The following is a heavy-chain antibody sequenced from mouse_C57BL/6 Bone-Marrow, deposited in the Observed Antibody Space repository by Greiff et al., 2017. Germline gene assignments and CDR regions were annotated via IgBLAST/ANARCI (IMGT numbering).Heavy chain of an antibody. CDR2: IDPENGDT. CDR3: TLYDYDGERNFDY. D-gene: IGHD2-4*01. CDR1: GFNIKDDY. V-gene: IGHV14-4*01. J-gene: IGHJ2*01. Sequence: VQLQQSGAELVRPGASVKLSCTASGFNIKDDYMHWVKQRPEQGLEWIGWIDPENGDTEYASKFQGKATITADTSSNTAYLQLSSLTSEDTAVYYCTLYDYDGERNFDYWGQGTTLTVSS.